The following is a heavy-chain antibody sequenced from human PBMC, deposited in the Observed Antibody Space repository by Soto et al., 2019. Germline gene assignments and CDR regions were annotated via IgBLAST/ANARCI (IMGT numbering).Heavy chain of an antibody. J-gene: IGHJ6*02. V-gene: IGHV3-21*01. CDR1: GFTFSSSS. CDR2: ISSGSGFI. D-gene: IGHD2-15*01. Sequence: EVQVVESGGGLVKPGGSLRLSFAASGFTFSSSSMNWVRQAPGKGLEWVSSISSGSGFIYYADSVKGRFTISRDNANNSLYLQINSLRAEDTALYYCASFRAATGYHNGLDVWGQGTMVTVSS. CDR3: ASFRAATGYHNGLDV.